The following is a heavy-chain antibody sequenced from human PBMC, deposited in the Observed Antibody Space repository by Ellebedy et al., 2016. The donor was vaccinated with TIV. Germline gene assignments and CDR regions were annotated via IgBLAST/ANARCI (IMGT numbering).Heavy chain of an antibody. V-gene: IGHV4-39*01. CDR1: GGSFSGYY. CDR3: AIRSGSGSYYFDY. D-gene: IGHD3-10*01. Sequence: GSLRLSXAVYGGSFSGYYWGWIRQPPGKGLEWIGSIYYSGSTYYNPSLKSRVTISVDTSKNQFSLKLSSVTAADTAVYYCAIRSGSGSYYFDYWGQGTLVTVSS. J-gene: IGHJ4*02. CDR2: IYYSGST.